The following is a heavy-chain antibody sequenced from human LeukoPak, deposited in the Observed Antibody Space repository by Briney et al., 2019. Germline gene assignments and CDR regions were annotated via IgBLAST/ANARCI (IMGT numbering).Heavy chain of an antibody. CDR3: AWSFNC. Sequence: GGSLRLSCAASGFTFSSYGMHWVRQAPGKGLEWVAVIWYDGSNKYYADSVKGRFTISRDNAKNSLYLQMNSLRAEDTAVYYCAWSFNCWGQGTLVTVSS. CDR1: GFTFSSYG. D-gene: IGHD3-3*01. CDR2: IWYDGSNK. J-gene: IGHJ4*02. V-gene: IGHV3-33*01.